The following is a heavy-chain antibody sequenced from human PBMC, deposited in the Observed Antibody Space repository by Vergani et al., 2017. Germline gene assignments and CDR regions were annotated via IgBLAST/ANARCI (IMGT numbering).Heavy chain of an antibody. D-gene: IGHD3-22*01. CDR2: IYSGGST. Sequence: VQLVESGGGVVQPGRSLRLSCAASGFTVSSNYMSWVRQAPGKGLEWVSVIYSGGSTYYADSVKGRFTISRDNSKNTLYLQMNSLRAEDTAVYYCASRSPYYYDSSGSGDYWGQGTLVTVSS. CDR1: GFTVSSNY. CDR3: ASRSPYYYDSSGSGDY. V-gene: IGHV3-66*01. J-gene: IGHJ4*02.